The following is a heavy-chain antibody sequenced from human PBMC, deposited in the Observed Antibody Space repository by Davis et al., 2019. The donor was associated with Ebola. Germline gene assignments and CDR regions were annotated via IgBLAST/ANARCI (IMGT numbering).Heavy chain of an antibody. Sequence: ASVKVSCKASGYTFTSYGISWVRHAPGQGLEWMGWISAYNGNTNYAQKLQGRVTMTTDTSTSTAYMELRSLRSDDTAVYYCARVTNPQIGHWFDPWGQGTLVTVSS. CDR1: GYTFTSYG. CDR2: ISAYNGNT. CDR3: ARVTNPQIGHWFDP. J-gene: IGHJ5*02. D-gene: IGHD4-17*01. V-gene: IGHV1-18*01.